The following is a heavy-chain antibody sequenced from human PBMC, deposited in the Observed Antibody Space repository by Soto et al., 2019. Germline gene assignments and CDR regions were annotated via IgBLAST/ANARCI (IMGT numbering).Heavy chain of an antibody. D-gene: IGHD5-12*01. CDR3: ATSGGGWLQPPV. Sequence: EVQLVESGGGLVQPGGSLRLSCAASGFTFRSNWMSWVRQAPGKGLEWVANIKQDGSEKYYVDSVKGRFIISRDNAKNSLYLQMNSLRAKDTAVYYCATSGGGWLQPPVWGQGTLVTVSS. CDR1: GFTFRSNW. CDR2: IKQDGSEK. V-gene: IGHV3-7*03. J-gene: IGHJ4*02.